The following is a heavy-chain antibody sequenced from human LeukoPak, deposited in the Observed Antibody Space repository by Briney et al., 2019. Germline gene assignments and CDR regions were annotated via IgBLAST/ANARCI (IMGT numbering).Heavy chain of an antibody. Sequence: GGSLRLSCAASGFTFSDYYMSWIRQAPGKGLEWVANIKQDGSEKYYVDSVKGRFTISRDNAKNSLYLQMNSLRAEDTAVYYCARVKQQLVLGMNWFDPWGQGTLVTVSS. CDR2: IKQDGSEK. D-gene: IGHD6-13*01. CDR3: ARVKQQLVLGMNWFDP. V-gene: IGHV3-7*01. J-gene: IGHJ5*02. CDR1: GFTFSDYY.